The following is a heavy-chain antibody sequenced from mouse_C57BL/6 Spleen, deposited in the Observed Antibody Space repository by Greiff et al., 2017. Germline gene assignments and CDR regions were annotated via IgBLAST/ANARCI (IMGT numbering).Heavy chain of an antibody. CDR1: GYSFTDYN. Sequence: VQLQESGPELVKPGASVKISCKASGYSFTDYNMNWVKQSNGKSLAWIGVINPNYGTTSYNQQFKGKATLTVDQSSSTAYMQLNSLTSDDSAVYDWAREEAIYYGNYGYWGQGTTLTVSS. CDR2: INPNYGTT. V-gene: IGHV1-39*01. CDR3: AREEAIYYGNYGY. D-gene: IGHD2-1*01. J-gene: IGHJ2*01.